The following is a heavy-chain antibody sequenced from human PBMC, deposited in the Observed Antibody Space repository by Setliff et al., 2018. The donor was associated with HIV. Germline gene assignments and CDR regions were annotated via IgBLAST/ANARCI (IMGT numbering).Heavy chain of an antibody. CDR2: MNPYSGNT. V-gene: IGHV1-8*01. Sequence: ASVKVSCKASGYTFSNYDINWVRQATGQGPEWMGWMNPYSGNTGYAQKFQGRVSMTRNTSISTAYMELSNLRSEDTAVYFCARRYSGTSGGAFDPWGPGTLVTVSS. CDR3: ARRYSGTSGGAFDP. J-gene: IGHJ5*02. CDR1: GYTFSNYD. D-gene: IGHD1-26*01.